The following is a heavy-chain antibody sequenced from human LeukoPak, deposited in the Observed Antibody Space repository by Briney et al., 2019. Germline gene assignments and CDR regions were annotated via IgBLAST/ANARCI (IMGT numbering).Heavy chain of an antibody. V-gene: IGHV4-39*07. J-gene: IGHJ5*02. Sequence: SETLPLTCTVSGGSISSSSYYWGWIRQPPGKGLEGIGSIYYSGSTYYNPSLKSRVTISVDTSKNQFSPKLSSVTAADTAVYYCARDIAVAGTFDPWGQGTLVTVSS. D-gene: IGHD6-19*01. CDR1: GGSISSSSYY. CDR2: IYYSGST. CDR3: ARDIAVAGTFDP.